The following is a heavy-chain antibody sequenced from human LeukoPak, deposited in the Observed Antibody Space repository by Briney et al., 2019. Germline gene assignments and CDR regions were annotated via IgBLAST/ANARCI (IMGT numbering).Heavy chain of an antibody. CDR2: IYYSGST. V-gene: IGHV4-59*11. CDR3: ASTLVPYYYYYYMDV. Sequence: PSETLSLTCTVSGGSISSHYWSWIRQPPGKGLEWIGYIYYSGSTNYNPSLKSRVTISVDTSKDQFSLKLSSVTAADTAVYYCASTLVPYYYYYYMDVWGKGTTVTVSS. D-gene: IGHD4/OR15-4a*01. J-gene: IGHJ6*03. CDR1: GGSISSHY.